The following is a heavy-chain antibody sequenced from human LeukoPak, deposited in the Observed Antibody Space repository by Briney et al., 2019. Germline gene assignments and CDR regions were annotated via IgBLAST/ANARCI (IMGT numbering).Heavy chain of an antibody. CDR3: TTDDAYYYYYYMDV. Sequence: KTGGSLRLSCAASGFTFSSYSMNWVRQAPGKGLEWVSSISSSSSYIYYADSVKGRFTISRDNAKNSLYLQMNSLKTEDTAVYYCTTDDAYYYYYYMDVWGKGTTVTISS. V-gene: IGHV3-21*03. CDR2: ISSSSSYI. CDR1: GFTFSSYS. J-gene: IGHJ6*03.